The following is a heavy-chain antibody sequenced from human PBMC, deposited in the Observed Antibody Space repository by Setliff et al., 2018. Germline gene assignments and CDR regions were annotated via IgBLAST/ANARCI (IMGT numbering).Heavy chain of an antibody. CDR3: ARDRTYYGSGTYTRYFDY. CDR1: GGSISSHY. V-gene: IGHV4-4*07. D-gene: IGHD3-10*01. CDR2: LYTSGDT. J-gene: IGHJ4*02. Sequence: PSETLSLTCTVSGGSISSHYWTWIRQPAGKGLEWIGRLYTSGDTKSNPSLKSRVTMSVDTSKNQFSLKLNSVTAADTAVYYCARDRTYYGSGTYTRYFDYWGQGTLVTVSS.